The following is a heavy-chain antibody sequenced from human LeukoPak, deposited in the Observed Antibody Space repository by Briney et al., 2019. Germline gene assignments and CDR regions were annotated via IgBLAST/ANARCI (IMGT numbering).Heavy chain of an antibody. D-gene: IGHD3-22*01. Sequence: PSETLSLTCTVSGGSISSYYWSWIRPPAGKGLEWIGRIYTSGSTNYNPSLKSRVTMSVDTSKNQFSLKLSSVTAADTAVYYCARDRANYYDSSGYPDAFDIWGQGTMVTVSS. V-gene: IGHV4-4*07. J-gene: IGHJ3*02. CDR1: GGSISSYY. CDR2: IYTSGST. CDR3: ARDRANYYDSSGYPDAFDI.